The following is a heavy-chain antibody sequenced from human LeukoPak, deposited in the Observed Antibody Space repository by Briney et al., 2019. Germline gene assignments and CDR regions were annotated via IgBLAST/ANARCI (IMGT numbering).Heavy chain of an antibody. CDR2: ITYNGST. CDR1: GESLNDYY. V-gene: IGHV4-34*01. D-gene: IGHD2-15*01. J-gene: IGHJ1*01. Sequence: KPSETLSLTCGVHGESLNDYYWSWIRQSPGKGLEWIGEITYNGSTTYNPPLESRLTISVDTSKNQFSLTLTSVTAADASVYFWARGFCRGESCYSGEYFQHWGQGTLVTVSS. CDR3: ARGFCRGESCYSGEYFQH.